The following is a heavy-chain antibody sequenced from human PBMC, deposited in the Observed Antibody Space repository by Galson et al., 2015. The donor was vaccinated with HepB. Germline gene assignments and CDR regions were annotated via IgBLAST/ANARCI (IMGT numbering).Heavy chain of an antibody. CDR2: IIPIFGTA. CDR3: ARSPYDYIWGSYAY. Sequence: SCKASGGTFSSYAISWVRQAPGQGLEWMGGIIPIFGTANYAQKFQGRVTITADESTSTAYMELSSLRSEDTAVYYCARSPYDYIWGSYAYWGQGTMVTVSS. J-gene: IGHJ3*01. CDR1: GGTFSSYA. V-gene: IGHV1-69*01. D-gene: IGHD3-16*01.